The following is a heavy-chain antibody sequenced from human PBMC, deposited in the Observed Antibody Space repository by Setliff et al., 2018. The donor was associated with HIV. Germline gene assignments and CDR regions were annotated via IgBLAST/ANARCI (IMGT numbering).Heavy chain of an antibody. CDR3: ARLPGYCSSTGCQGYFGY. CDR2: IYYSGST. Sequence: SETLSLTCTVSGGSISSSSYYWGWIRQPPGKGLEWFGNIYYSGSTYYNPSLKSRVTISVATSKKQFSLKLSSVTASDTAVYYCARLPGYCSSTGCQGYFGYWGQGTLVTVSS. D-gene: IGHD2-2*01. V-gene: IGHV4-39*01. CDR1: GGSISSSSYY. J-gene: IGHJ4*02.